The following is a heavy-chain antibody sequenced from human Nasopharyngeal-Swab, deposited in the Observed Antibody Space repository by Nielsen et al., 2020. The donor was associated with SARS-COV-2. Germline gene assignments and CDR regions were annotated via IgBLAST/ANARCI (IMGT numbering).Heavy chain of an antibody. D-gene: IGHD3-3*01. J-gene: IGHJ4*02. Sequence: ASVKVSCKASGYTFTSYGISWVRQAPAQGLEWMGWISAYNGNTNHAQKLQGRVTMTTDTSTSTAYMELRSLRSDDTAVYYCARDLPRITIFGVVDYWGQGTLVTVSS. CDR3: ARDLPRITIFGVVDY. CDR2: ISAYNGNT. V-gene: IGHV1-18*01. CDR1: GYTFTSYG.